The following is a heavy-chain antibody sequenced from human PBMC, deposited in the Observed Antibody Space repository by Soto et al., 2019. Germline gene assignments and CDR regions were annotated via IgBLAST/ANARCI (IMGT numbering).Heavy chain of an antibody. CDR3: ARLHPGDY. CDR1: GGSINSDY. V-gene: IGHV4-59*08. Sequence: PSETLSLTCTVSGGSINSDYWSWIRQPPGKGLEWIGYIYSSGSTNYNPSLKSRITISVDTSKNQVSLKLTSVTAADTAVYYCARLHPGDYWGQGTLVTVSS. CDR2: IYSSGST. J-gene: IGHJ4*02.